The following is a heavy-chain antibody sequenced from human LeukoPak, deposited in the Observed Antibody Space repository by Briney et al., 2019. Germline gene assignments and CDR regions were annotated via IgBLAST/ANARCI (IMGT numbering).Heavy chain of an antibody. J-gene: IGHJ4*02. CDR2: IYYSGST. CDR3: ARDRDYAFDY. D-gene: IGHD4/OR15-4a*01. V-gene: IGHV4-30-4*01. Sequence: SETLSLTCTVSGGSISSGDYYWSWIRQPPGKGLEWIGYIYYSGSTYYNPSLKSRVTLSVDTSKNQFSLKLSSVTAADTAVYYCARDRDYAFDYWGQGTLVTVSS. CDR1: GGSISSGDYY.